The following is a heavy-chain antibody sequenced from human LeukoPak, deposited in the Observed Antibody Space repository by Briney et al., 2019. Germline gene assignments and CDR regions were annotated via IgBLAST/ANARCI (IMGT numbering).Heavy chain of an antibody. V-gene: IGHV3-30-3*01. J-gene: IGHJ3*02. CDR2: ISYDGSNK. Sequence: GRSLRLSCAASGFTFSSYAMHWVRQAPGKGLEWVAVISYDGSNKYYADSVKGRFTISRDNSKNTLYLQMNSLRAEDTAVYYCARETHPEYYYDSSGPYDAFDIWGQGTMVTVSS. CDR3: ARETHPEYYYDSSGPYDAFDI. D-gene: IGHD3-22*01. CDR1: GFTFSSYA.